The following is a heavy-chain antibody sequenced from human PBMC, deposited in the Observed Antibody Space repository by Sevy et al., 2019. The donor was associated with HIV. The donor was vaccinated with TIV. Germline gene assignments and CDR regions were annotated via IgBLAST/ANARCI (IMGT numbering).Heavy chain of an antibody. J-gene: IGHJ4*02. CDR3: TTVQSGISSWCDY. CDR1: GFTFSNTW. D-gene: IGHD6-13*01. Sequence: AGSLRLSCAASGFTFSNTWMSWVRQAPGKVLEWVGRIKSRADGGTTDYAAPVKGRFIISRDDSKNTLYLQMNSLKTEDTAVYYCTTVQSGISSWCDYWGQGTLVTVSS. V-gene: IGHV3-15*01. CDR2: IKSRADGGTT.